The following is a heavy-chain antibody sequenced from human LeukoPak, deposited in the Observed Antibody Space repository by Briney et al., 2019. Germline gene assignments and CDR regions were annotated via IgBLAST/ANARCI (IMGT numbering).Heavy chain of an antibody. CDR1: GFTFSSYE. D-gene: IGHD2-15*01. CDR3: ARDRWRCSGGSCPDDAFDI. Sequence: GGSLRLSCAASGFTFSSYEMNWVRQAPGKGLEWVSYISSSGSTIYYADSVKGRFTISRDNAKNSLYLQMNSLRAEDTAVYYCARDRWRCSGGSCPDDAFDIWGQGTMVTVSS. CDR2: ISSSGSTI. J-gene: IGHJ3*02. V-gene: IGHV3-48*03.